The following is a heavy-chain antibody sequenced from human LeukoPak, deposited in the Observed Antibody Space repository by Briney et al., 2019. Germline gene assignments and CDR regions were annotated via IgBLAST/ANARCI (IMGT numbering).Heavy chain of an antibody. CDR1: GFTFSSYS. J-gene: IGHJ4*02. V-gene: IGHV3-21*01. D-gene: IGHD1-14*01. CDR2: ISSSSSYI. CDR3: ARGVEPLAANTLAY. Sequence: PGGSLRLSCAASGFTFSSYSMNWVRQAPGKGLEWVSSISSSSSYIYYADSVKGRFTISRDNAKNSLYLQMNSLRAEDTAVYYCARGVEPLAANTLAYWGQGTLVTVSP.